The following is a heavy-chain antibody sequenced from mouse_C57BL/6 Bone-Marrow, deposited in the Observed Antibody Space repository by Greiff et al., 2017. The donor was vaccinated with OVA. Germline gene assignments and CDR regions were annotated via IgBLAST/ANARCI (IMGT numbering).Heavy chain of an antibody. V-gene: IGHV5-17*01. D-gene: IGHD2-4*01. CDR1: GFTFSDYG. CDR3: ARNDYLFAY. J-gene: IGHJ3*01. CDR2: ISSGSSTI. Sequence: EVMLVESGGGLVKPGGSLKLSCAASGFTFSDYGMHWVRQAPEKGLEWVAYISSGSSTIYYADTVKGRFTISRDNAKNTRFLQMTSLRSEDTAMYYCARNDYLFAYWGQGTLVTVSA.